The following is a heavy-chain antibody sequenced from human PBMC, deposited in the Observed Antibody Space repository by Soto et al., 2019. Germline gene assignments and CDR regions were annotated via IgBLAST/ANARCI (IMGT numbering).Heavy chain of an antibody. D-gene: IGHD6-13*01. CDR3: AKDTSARAADYYYYGMDV. V-gene: IGHV3-23*01. J-gene: IGHJ6*02. CDR1: GFTFSSYA. Sequence: GGSLRLSCAASGFTFSSYAMSWVRQAPGKGLEWVSAISGSGGSTYYADSVKGRFTISRDNSKNTLYLQMNSLRAEDTAVYYCAKDTSARAADYYYYGMDVWGQGTTVTVSS. CDR2: ISGSGGST.